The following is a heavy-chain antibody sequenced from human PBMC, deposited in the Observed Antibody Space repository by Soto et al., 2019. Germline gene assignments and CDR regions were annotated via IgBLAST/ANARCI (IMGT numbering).Heavy chain of an antibody. CDR1: GFTFSSFA. Sequence: EVQLLESGGGLVQPGGSLRLSCAASGFTFSSFAVSWVRQAPGKGLEWVTAISGSGGRTYYADSVKGRFTISRDNSKSTLYRQMNSLRVDDTAVYYCAKVPSGATSWYYWYFVLWGRGTLVTVSS. J-gene: IGHJ2*01. D-gene: IGHD6-13*01. CDR2: ISGSGGRT. V-gene: IGHV3-23*01. CDR3: AKVPSGATSWYYWYFVL.